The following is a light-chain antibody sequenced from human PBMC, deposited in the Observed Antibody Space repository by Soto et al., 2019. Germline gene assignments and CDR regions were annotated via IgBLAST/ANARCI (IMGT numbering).Light chain of an antibody. J-gene: IGLJ2*01. Sequence: QSALTQPRSVSGSPGQSVTISCTGTSNDIGYYDYVSWYQQHPGKAPKLIIYDVTERPSGVPGRLSGSKSGNTASLTISGLQTDDEADYYCWSYAGSYSLLFGGGTKVTGL. CDR2: DVT. V-gene: IGLV2-11*01. CDR3: WSYAGSYSLL. CDR1: SNDIGYYDY.